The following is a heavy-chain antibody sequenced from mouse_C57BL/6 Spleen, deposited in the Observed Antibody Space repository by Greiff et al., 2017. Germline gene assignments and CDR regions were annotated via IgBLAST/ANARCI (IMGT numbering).Heavy chain of an antibody. CDR1: GYTFPSYW. V-gene: IGHV1-52*01. J-gene: IGHJ2*01. D-gene: IGHD3-2*02. CDR3: ARVSSGYVGYYFDY. Sequence: QVQLQQPGAELVRPGSSVQLSCKASGYTFPSYWMHWVKQRPIQGLEWIGNIYPSDSETHYNQKFTDKATLTVDKSSSTAYMPLSSLTSEDSAVYYCARVSSGYVGYYFDYWGQGTTLTVSS. CDR2: IYPSDSET.